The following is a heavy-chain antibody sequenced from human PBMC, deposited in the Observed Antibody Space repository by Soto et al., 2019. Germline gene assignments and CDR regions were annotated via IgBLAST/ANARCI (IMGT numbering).Heavy chain of an antibody. CDR2: ISGSGGST. V-gene: IGHV3-23*01. J-gene: IGHJ6*02. CDR1: GFTFSSYA. CDR3: AAMWGYSYGFPVLNGMDV. Sequence: GGSLRLSCAASGFTFSSYAMSWVRQAPGKGLEWVSAISGSGGSTYYADSVKGRFTISRDNSKNTLYLQMNSLRAEDTAVYYCAAMWGYSYGFPVLNGMDVWGQGTTVTVYS. D-gene: IGHD5-18*01.